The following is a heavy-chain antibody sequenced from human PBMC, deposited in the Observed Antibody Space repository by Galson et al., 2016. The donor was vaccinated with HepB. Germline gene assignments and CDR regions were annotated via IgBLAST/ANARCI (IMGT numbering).Heavy chain of an antibody. J-gene: IGHJ6*02. CDR1: GFTFGNNW. CDR3: ASDRVFYGMDV. Sequence: SLRLSCAASGFTFGNNWMSWVRQAPGKGLVWVSRIKSDGRETTYADSVKGRFTITRDNAENTLYLQMNSLRADDTAVYYCASDRVFYGMDVWGQGTTVTVSS. V-gene: IGHV3-74*01. D-gene: IGHD2-8*01. CDR2: IKSDGRET.